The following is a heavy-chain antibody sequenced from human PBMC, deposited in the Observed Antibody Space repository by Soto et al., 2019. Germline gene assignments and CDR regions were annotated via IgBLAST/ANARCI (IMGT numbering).Heavy chain of an antibody. CDR2: IYHTGAA. Sequence: QVQLQESGPGLVKPSQTLSVTCTVSGGSLSSDNFFWSWVRQHPETGLEWVGYIYHTGAAYYNPSIKSRLTLSLDTSKNRFSMSLISVTAADTAVYYCAREVISPATSDAFDIWGQGTMVPVSS. CDR1: GGSLSSDNFF. J-gene: IGHJ3*02. CDR3: AREVISPATSDAFDI. D-gene: IGHD1-26*01. V-gene: IGHV4-31*03.